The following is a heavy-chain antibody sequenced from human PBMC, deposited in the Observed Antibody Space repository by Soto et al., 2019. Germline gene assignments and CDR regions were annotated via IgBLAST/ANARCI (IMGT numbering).Heavy chain of an antibody. CDR3: AGYGSGTYYPTTFDY. D-gene: IGHD3-10*01. CDR2: IYYSGST. Sequence: QVQLQESGPGLVKPSQTLSLTCTVSGGSISSAGYNWSWIRQHPGKGLEWIGYIYYSGSTYYNPSLKSRVTISVAPSKNQFSLKLSSVTAADTAVYYCAGYGSGTYYPTTFDYWGQGTLVTVSS. V-gene: IGHV4-31*03. J-gene: IGHJ4*02. CDR1: GGSISSAGYN.